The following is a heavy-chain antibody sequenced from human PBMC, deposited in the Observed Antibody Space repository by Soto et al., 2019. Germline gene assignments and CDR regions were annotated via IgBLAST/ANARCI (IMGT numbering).Heavy chain of an antibody. CDR3: ASQGAIGRLRMYSSSWDYYYGMDV. V-gene: IGHV4-39*01. J-gene: IGHJ6*02. Sequence: PSETLSLTCTVSGGSISSSSYYWGWIRQPPGKGLEWIGSIYYSGSTYYNPSLKSRVTISVDTSKNQFSLKLSSVTAADTAVYYCASQGAIGRLRMYSSSWDYYYGMDVWGQGTTVTVSS. CDR2: IYYSGST. D-gene: IGHD6-13*01. CDR1: GGSISSSSYY.